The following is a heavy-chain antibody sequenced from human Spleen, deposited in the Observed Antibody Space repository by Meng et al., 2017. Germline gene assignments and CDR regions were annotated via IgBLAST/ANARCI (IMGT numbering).Heavy chain of an antibody. Sequence: QGPLQQVGAGLLKPSETLSLPCVVSGGSFRDYYWSWIRQPPGKGLEWIGEINHSGSTNYNPSLESRATISVDTSQNNLSLKLSSVTAADSAVYYCARGPTTMAHDFDYWGQGTLVTVSS. D-gene: IGHD4-11*01. CDR3: ARGPTTMAHDFDY. CDR2: INHSGST. CDR1: GGSFRDYY. V-gene: IGHV4-34*01. J-gene: IGHJ4*02.